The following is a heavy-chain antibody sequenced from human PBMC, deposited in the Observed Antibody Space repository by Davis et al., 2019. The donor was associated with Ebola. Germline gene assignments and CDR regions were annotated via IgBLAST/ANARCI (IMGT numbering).Heavy chain of an antibody. CDR3: ARVASTVVANYYYYGMDV. CDR1: PSSFLRSY. V-gene: IGHV4-34*01. D-gene: IGHD4-23*01. CDR2: INHSGST. J-gene: IGHJ6*02. Sequence: SETLSLTCPLSPSSFLRSYWSWIRQPPGKGLEWIGEINHSGSTNYNPSLKSRVTISVDTSKNQFSLKLSSVTAADTAVYYCARVASTVVANYYYYGMDVWGQGTTVSV.